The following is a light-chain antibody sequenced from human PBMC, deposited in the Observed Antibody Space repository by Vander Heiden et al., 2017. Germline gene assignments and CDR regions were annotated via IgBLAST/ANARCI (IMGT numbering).Light chain of an antibody. CDR2: EDT. V-gene: IGLV3-1*01. CDR1: KLGDKY. Sequence: SYELAQPPAVSVSPGETATITCSGDKLGDKYVGWYQQKAGQSPVLVIYEDTKRPSGIPERISASNSGNTATLTVSGTQAIDEADYFCQAWDNGSVVFGGGTKLTVL. J-gene: IGLJ2*01. CDR3: QAWDNGSVV.